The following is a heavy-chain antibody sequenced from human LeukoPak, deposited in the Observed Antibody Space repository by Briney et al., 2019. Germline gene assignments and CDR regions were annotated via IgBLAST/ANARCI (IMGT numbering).Heavy chain of an antibody. CDR2: IYTSGSI. CDR1: GGSISSGNYY. J-gene: IGHJ4*02. Sequence: SQTLSLTCAVSGGSISSGNYYWSWIRQPAGKGLEWIGRIYTSGSINYNPSLKSRVTISVDTSKNQFSLKLSSVTAADTAVYYCARHGYSSGCPDYWGQGTLVTVSS. D-gene: IGHD6-19*01. CDR3: ARHGYSSGCPDY. V-gene: IGHV4-61*02.